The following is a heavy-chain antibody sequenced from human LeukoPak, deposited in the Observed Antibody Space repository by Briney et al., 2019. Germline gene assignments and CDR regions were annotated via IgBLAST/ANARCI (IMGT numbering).Heavy chain of an antibody. V-gene: IGHV4-34*01. CDR1: GGSFSGYY. Sequence: SETLSLTCAVYGGSFSGYYWSCIREPPGKGLEWIGEINHSGSTNYNPSLKSRVTISVEASKNHLSLKLSSVTAAETAVYYCARVDGRGGYYRSTSCRWRAWFDPWGQGTLGTVS. CDR2: INHSGST. CDR3: ARVDGRGGYYRSTSCRWRAWFDP. J-gene: IGHJ5*02. D-gene: IGHD2-2*01.